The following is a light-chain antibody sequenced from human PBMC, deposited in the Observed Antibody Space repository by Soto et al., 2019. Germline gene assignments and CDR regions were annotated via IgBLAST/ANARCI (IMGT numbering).Light chain of an antibody. CDR1: QSVSSNY. Sequence: EVVLTQSPGTVSLSPGERATLSCRASQSVSSNYLAWYQQKPGQAPRLLIYGASSRATGIPDRFSGSGSGTDFTLTISRLEPEDVATYYCQKYNSAPLSFGGGTKVDIK. J-gene: IGKJ4*01. CDR2: GAS. V-gene: IGKV3-20*01. CDR3: QKYNSAPLS.